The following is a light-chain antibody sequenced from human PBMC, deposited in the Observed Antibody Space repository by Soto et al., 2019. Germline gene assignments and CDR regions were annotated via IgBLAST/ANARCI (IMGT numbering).Light chain of an antibody. CDR1: SSDVGGYNY. Sequence: QSVLTQPASVSGSPGQSITISYTGTSSDVGGYNYVSWYQHHPGKAPKLMIFDVSNRPSGVSNRFSGSKSGNTASLTISGLQPEDEADYYCSSYTTSNTRQIVFGTGTKLTVL. CDR2: DVS. V-gene: IGLV2-14*03. CDR3: SSYTTSNTRQIV. J-gene: IGLJ1*01.